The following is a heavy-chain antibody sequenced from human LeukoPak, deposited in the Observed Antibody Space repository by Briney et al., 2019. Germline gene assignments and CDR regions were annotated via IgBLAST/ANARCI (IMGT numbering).Heavy chain of an antibody. Sequence: SETLSLTCTVSGGSISSGGHYWSWIRQPAGKGLEYLGRISSTGSTNYNPSLRSRATISADTSKNHFSLELTSVTAADTAVYYCARDQTYSGSGIYTYFDYWGQGILVTVSS. D-gene: IGHD3-10*01. CDR2: ISSTGST. CDR3: ARDQTYSGSGIYTYFDY. V-gene: IGHV4-61*02. CDR1: GGSISSGGHY. J-gene: IGHJ4*02.